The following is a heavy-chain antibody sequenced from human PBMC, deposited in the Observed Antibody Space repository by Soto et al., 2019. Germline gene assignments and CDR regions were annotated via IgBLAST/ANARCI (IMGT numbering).Heavy chain of an antibody. V-gene: IGHV1-18*01. CDR2: ISAYNGNT. D-gene: IGHD3-22*01. Sequence: ASVKVSSKTSGYTFTRSGSSCVRQDPGQGLEWMGWISAYNGNTNYAQKLQGRVTMTTDTSTSTAYMELRSLRSEDTAVYYCATTLRFSGYTYAFDIWGQGTMVTVSS. CDR1: GYTFTRSG. CDR3: ATTLRFSGYTYAFDI. J-gene: IGHJ3*02.